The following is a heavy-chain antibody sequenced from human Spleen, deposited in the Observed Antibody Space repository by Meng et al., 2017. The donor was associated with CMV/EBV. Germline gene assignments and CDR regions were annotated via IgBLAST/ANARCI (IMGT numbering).Heavy chain of an antibody. J-gene: IGHJ6*02. D-gene: IGHD3-10*01. Sequence: SETLSLTCGVYGGSFTGFFWNWIRQSPGKGLEWIGEIDHSGTTNYNPSLKSRVTISEDTSKKQFSLRLSSVTAADTAVYYCARGLRYRYYSSGSYLDVWGQGTTVTVSS. CDR2: IDHSGTT. CDR3: ARGLRYRYYSSGSYLDV. CDR1: GGSFTGFF. V-gene: IGHV4-34*01.